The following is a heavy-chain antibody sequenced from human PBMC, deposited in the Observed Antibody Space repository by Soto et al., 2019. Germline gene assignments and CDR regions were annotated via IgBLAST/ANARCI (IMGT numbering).Heavy chain of an antibody. D-gene: IGHD1-26*01. CDR2: ISGSGGST. V-gene: IGHV3-23*01. CDR3: AKGRYSGSYYYFDY. CDR1: GFTFSSYA. Sequence: PGGSLRLSCAASGFTFSSYAMSWVRQAPGKGLEWVSAISGSGGSTYYADSVRGRFTISRDNSKNTLYLQMNSLRAEDTAVYYCAKGRYSGSYYYFDYWGQGTLVTVSS. J-gene: IGHJ4*02.